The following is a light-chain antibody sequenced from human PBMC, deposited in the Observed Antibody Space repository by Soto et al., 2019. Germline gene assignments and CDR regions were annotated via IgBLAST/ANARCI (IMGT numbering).Light chain of an antibody. J-gene: IGKJ1*01. CDR3: QQYNNWPPWT. CDR1: QSVSSN. V-gene: IGKV3-15*01. Sequence: EIVMTQSPATLSVSPGERATLSCRASQSVSSNFAWYQQNPGQAPRLLLYGASTRATGIPARFSGSGSGTEVTLTISSLQCEDFAVYYCQQYNNWPPWTFGQGTKVEIK. CDR2: GAS.